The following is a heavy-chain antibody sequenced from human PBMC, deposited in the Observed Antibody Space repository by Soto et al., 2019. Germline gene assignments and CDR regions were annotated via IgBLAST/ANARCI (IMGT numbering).Heavy chain of an antibody. CDR2: INHSGST. V-gene: IGHV4-34*01. D-gene: IGHD6-19*01. Sequence: SETLSLTCAVYGGSFSGYYWSWIRQPPGKGLEWIGEINHSGSTNYNPSLKSRVTISLDTSKNQFSLKLSSVTAADTAVYYCARWGSGWYYFDYWGQGTLVTVSS. CDR3: ARWGSGWYYFDY. J-gene: IGHJ4*02. CDR1: GGSFSGYY.